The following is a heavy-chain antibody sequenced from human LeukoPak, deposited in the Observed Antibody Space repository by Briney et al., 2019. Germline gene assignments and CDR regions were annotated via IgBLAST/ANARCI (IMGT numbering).Heavy chain of an antibody. V-gene: IGHV1-69*05. CDR3: ARDNTDAFDI. Sequence: SVKVSCKASDYTFTNYAISWVRQAPGQGLEWMGGIIPIFGTANYAQKFQGRVTITTDESTSTAYMELSSLRSEDTAVYYCARDNTDAFDIWGQGTMVTVSS. J-gene: IGHJ3*02. CDR1: DYTFTNYA. CDR2: IIPIFGTA.